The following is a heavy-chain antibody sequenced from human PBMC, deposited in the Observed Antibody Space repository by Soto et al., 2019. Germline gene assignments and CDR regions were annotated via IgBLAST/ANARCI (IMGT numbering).Heavy chain of an antibody. CDR2: IGTAGDT. D-gene: IGHD2-2*01. Sequence: PVGSLRLSCAASGFTFSSYDMHWVRQATGKGLEWVSAIGTAGDTYYPGSVKGRFTISRDNSKNTLYLQMNSLRAEDTAVYYCATNHPTNTWPNPFDYWGQGTLVTVSS. CDR3: ATNHPTNTWPNPFDY. V-gene: IGHV3-13*01. J-gene: IGHJ4*02. CDR1: GFTFSSYD.